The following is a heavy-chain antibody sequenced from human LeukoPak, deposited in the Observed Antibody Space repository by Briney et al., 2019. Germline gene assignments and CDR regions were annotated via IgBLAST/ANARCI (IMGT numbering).Heavy chain of an antibody. CDR2: IYYSGST. Sequence: PSETLSLTCTVSGGSISSYYWSWIRQPPGKGLEWIGYIYYSGSTNYNPSLKSRVTISVDTSKNQFSLKLSSVTAADTAVYYCARHLYSSSTPAYMGVWGKGTTVTVSS. J-gene: IGHJ6*03. V-gene: IGHV4-59*08. CDR1: GGSISSYY. CDR3: ARHLYSSSTPAYMGV. D-gene: IGHD6-6*01.